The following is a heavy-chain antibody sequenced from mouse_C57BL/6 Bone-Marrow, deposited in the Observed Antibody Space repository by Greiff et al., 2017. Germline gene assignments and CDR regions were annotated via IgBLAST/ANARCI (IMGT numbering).Heavy chain of an antibody. J-gene: IGHJ4*01. CDR2: IYPRSGNT. CDR3: ARGSGLTTVVAGAMDY. Sequence: QVQLKQSGAELARPGASVKLSCKASGYTFTSYGISWVKQRTGQGLEWIGVIYPRSGNTYYNEKFKGKATLTADKSSSTAYMELRSLTSEDSAVYFCARGSGLTTVVAGAMDYWGQGTSVTVSS. D-gene: IGHD1-1*01. CDR1: GYTFTSYG. V-gene: IGHV1-81*01.